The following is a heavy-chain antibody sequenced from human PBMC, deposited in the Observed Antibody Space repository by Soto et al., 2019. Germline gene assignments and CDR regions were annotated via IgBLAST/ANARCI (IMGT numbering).Heavy chain of an antibody. CDR1: GGSISSGGYS. J-gene: IGHJ6*02. CDR2: IYHSGST. CDR3: ARGGGRNYYYYGMDG. D-gene: IGHD1-26*01. Sequence: QLQLQESGSGLVKPSQTLSLTCAVSGGSISSGGYSWSWIRQPPGKGLEWIGYIYHSGSTYYNPSRKSRVTISVDRSKNQFSLKLSSVTAAGTAVYYCARGGGRNYYYYGMDGWGQGTTVTVAS. V-gene: IGHV4-30-2*01.